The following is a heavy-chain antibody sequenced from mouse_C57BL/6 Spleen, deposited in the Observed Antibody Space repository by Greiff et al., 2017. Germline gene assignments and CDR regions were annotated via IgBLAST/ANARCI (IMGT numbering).Heavy chain of an antibody. Sequence: EVQVVESGGGLVQPGGSMKLSCAASGFTFSDAWMDWVRQSPGKGLEWVAEIRNKANDHATYYVVSVKGRFTVSRYDSKSSVYLQMNSLRAEDTGIYYCTRDYDGGFDYWGQGTTLTVSS. D-gene: IGHD2-4*01. CDR3: TRDYDGGFDY. CDR2: IRNKANDHAT. CDR1: GFTFSDAW. V-gene: IGHV6-6*01. J-gene: IGHJ2*01.